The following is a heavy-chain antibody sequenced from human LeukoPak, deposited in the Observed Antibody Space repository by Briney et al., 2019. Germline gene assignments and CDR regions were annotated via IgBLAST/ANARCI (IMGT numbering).Heavy chain of an antibody. V-gene: IGHV3-7*01. D-gene: IGHD6-6*01. J-gene: IGHJ6*03. CDR1: GFTFSSHW. CDR3: ASSIAARPTYYYMDV. Sequence: GGSLRLSCAASGFTFSSHWMSWVRQAPGKGLEWVANIKQDGSEKYYVDSVKGRFTISRDNAKNSLYLQMNSLRAEDTAVYYCASSIAARPTYYYMDVWGKGTTVTVSS. CDR2: IKQDGSEK.